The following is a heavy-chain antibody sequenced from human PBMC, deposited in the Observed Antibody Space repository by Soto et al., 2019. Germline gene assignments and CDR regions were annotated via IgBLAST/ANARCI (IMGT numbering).Heavy chain of an antibody. CDR3: ASPGWPRGTYYSYYFDV. CDR2: MNPNSGNT. D-gene: IGHD5-12*01. Sequence: APVKVSCKASGYTCTSYDINWVRQATGQGLEWMGWMNPNSGNTGYAQKFQGRVTMTRNTSISTAYMELSSLRSEDTAVYYCASPGWPRGTYYSYYFDVWGKGTTVTVS. CDR1: GYTCTSYD. V-gene: IGHV1-8*01. J-gene: IGHJ6*03.